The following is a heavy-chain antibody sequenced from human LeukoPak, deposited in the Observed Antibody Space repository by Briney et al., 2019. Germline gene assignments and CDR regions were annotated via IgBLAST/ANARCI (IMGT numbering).Heavy chain of an antibody. Sequence: PGRSLRLSCAASGFTFSSYGMHWVRQAPGKGLEWVAGIWYDGSNKYYADSVKGRFTISRDNSKNTLYLQMNSLRAEDTAVYYCARDSGYEDLGFDPWGQGTLVTVSS. CDR1: GFTFSSYG. CDR2: IWYDGSNK. CDR3: ARDSGYEDLGFDP. D-gene: IGHD5-12*01. J-gene: IGHJ5*02. V-gene: IGHV3-33*01.